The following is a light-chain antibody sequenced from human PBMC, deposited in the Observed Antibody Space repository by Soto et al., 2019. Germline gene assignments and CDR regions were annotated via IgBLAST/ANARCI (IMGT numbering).Light chain of an antibody. CDR2: GES. V-gene: IGKV3-15*01. CDR1: QSVSSN. J-gene: IGKJ1*01. CDR3: QQYNNWPRT. Sequence: EIVMTQSPATLSVSPGERATLSCRASQSVSSNLAWYRQKPGQAPRLLIYGESTRATGIPARFSGSGSGTEFTLTISSLQSEDFAVYYCQQYNNWPRTFGQGTKVDIK.